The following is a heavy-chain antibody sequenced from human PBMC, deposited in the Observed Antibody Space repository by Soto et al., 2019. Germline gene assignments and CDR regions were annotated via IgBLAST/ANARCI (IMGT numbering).Heavy chain of an antibody. D-gene: IGHD2-21*01. V-gene: IGHV4-31*03. CDR2: IYHSGST. Sequence: QVQLQESGPGLVKPSQTLSLTCTVSGDSISRGGYYWNWLRQHPRKGLEWIGYIYHSGSTIYNPSLKSRVTISVDTSKNRLSLELSHVTAADTAVYYCARDGAGAYGLGWFDPWGKGILVTVSS. CDR3: ARDGAGAYGLGWFDP. J-gene: IGHJ5*02. CDR1: GDSISRGGYY.